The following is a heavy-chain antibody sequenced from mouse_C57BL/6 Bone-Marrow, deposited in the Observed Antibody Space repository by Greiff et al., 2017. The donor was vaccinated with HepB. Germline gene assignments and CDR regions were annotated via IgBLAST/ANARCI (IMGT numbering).Heavy chain of an antibody. CDR2: IDPNSGGT. Sequence: QVQLQQPGAELVKPGASVKLSCKASGYTFTSYWMHWVKQRPGRGLEWIGRIDPNSGGTKYNEKFKSKATLTVDKPSSTAYMQLSSLTSEDSAVYYWARCAVVATWWWYFDVWGTGTTVTVSS. CDR3: ARCAVVATWWWYFDV. J-gene: IGHJ1*03. CDR1: GYTFTSYW. D-gene: IGHD1-1*01. V-gene: IGHV1-72*01.